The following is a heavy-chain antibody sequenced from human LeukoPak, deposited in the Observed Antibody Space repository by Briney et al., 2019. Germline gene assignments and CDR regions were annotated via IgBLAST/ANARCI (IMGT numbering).Heavy chain of an antibody. V-gene: IGHV1-18*04. J-gene: IGHJ6*02. CDR1: GYTFTSYY. CDR3: ARFTIFGADTTPRYNYGMDV. D-gene: IGHD3-3*01. Sequence: GASVKVSCKASGYTFTSYYMHWVRQAPGQGPEWMGWISGYNGDTNYAPSLQDRVTMSTDTSTSTGYMELRGLRSDDTAVYYCARFTIFGADTTPRYNYGMDVWGQGTTVTVSS. CDR2: ISGYNGDT.